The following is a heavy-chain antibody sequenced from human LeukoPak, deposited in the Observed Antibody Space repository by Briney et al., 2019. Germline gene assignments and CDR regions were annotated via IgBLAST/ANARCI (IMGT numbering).Heavy chain of an antibody. CDR2: IHYSGST. Sequence: SSETLSLTCTVSGGSISSYYWSWIRQPPGKGLEWIGYIHYSGSTKYNPSLKSRGTISVDTFKNQFSLKLTSVTAADTAVYYCERLGTGSDSSACHPDYWGQGTLVTVSS. CDR3: ERLGTGSDSSACHPDY. V-gene: IGHV4-59*01. D-gene: IGHD3-22*01. CDR1: GGSISSYY. J-gene: IGHJ4*02.